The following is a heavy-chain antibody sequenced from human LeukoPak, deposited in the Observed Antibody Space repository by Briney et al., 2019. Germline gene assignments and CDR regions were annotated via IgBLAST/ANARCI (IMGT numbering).Heavy chain of an antibody. J-gene: IGHJ3*02. V-gene: IGHV4-59*01. Sequence: SETLSLTCIVSDDSISGYFWNWIRQPPGKGLEWIGYIYYSGSTNYNPSLKSRVTTSLETYKNQFSLKLSSVTAADTAVYYCARAFGSGYVFDIWGQGTVVTVSS. CDR3: ARAFGSGYVFDI. CDR1: DDSISGYF. D-gene: IGHD3-10*01. CDR2: IYYSGST.